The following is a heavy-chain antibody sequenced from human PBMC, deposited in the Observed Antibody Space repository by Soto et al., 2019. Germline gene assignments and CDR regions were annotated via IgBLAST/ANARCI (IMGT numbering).Heavy chain of an antibody. J-gene: IGHJ4*02. V-gene: IGHV4-34*01. CDR2: INHSGST. CDR3: ARAQDTATAYYFDY. CDR1: GGSFSGYY. D-gene: IGHD5-18*01. Sequence: NPSETLSLTGAVYGGSFSGYYWSWIRQPPGKGLEWIGEINHSGSTNYNPSLKSRVTISVDTSKNQFSLKLSSVTAADTAVYYCARAQDTATAYYFDYWGQGTLVTVSS.